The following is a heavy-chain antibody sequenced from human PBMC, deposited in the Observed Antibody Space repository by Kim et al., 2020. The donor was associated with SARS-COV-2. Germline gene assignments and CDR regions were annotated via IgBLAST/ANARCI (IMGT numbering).Heavy chain of an antibody. D-gene: IGHD3-10*01. V-gene: IGHV6-1*01. Sequence: YAVSVKSRITINPDTSKNQFSLQLNSVTPEDTAVHYCARVGRGYYYGMDVWGQGTTVTVSS. CDR3: ARVGRGYYYGMDV. J-gene: IGHJ6*02.